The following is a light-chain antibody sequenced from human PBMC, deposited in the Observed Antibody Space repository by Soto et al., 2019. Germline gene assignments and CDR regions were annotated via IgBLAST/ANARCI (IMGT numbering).Light chain of an antibody. CDR2: WAS. Sequence: DIVMTQSPDSLALSLGERAPITCKSSQTILNSSNNKNYLTWYQQKPGQPXKXXIYWASSRQSGVPDRFSGSGSGTALTITISNLQAEDGEVYDGQQSYDSPLTFGGGTKVDIK. J-gene: IGKJ4*01. CDR3: QQSYDSPLT. V-gene: IGKV4-1*01. CDR1: QTILNSSNNKNY.